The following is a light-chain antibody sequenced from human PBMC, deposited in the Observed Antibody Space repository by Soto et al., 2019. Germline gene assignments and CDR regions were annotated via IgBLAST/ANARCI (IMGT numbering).Light chain of an antibody. V-gene: IGKV1-5*01. Sequence: DTQMTQSPSTLSASVGDRVTITCRASQNINRGLAWYQQKPGKAPKVLIYDASSLESGGPSRFSGSGSGTEFTLPSSSLQPDDFASYYCQQDKYYKSFGEGTKVEIK. CDR2: DAS. CDR3: QQDKYYKS. J-gene: IGKJ1*01. CDR1: QNINRG.